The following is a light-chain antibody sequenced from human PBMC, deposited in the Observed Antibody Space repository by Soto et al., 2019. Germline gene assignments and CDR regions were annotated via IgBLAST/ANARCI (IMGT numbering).Light chain of an antibody. J-gene: IGKJ1*01. CDR2: GAS. V-gene: IGKV3-20*01. Sequence: EIVLTQSTGTLSLSPGERATLSCRASQSVRSSYLAWYQQKRGQAPRLLIYGASNRATGIPDRISGSWFGTDFTLTISRLEPEDFAVYYCQQYGSSPRTFGQGTKVEIK. CDR3: QQYGSSPRT. CDR1: QSVRSSY.